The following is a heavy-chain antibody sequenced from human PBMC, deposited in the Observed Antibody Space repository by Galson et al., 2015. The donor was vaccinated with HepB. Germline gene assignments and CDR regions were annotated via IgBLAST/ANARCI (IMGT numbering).Heavy chain of an antibody. CDR1: GYTFTSYG. CDR3: ARDHEDSGSYYEYFDY. J-gene: IGHJ4*02. CDR2: ISAYNGNT. Sequence: SVKVSCKASGYTFTSYGISWVRQAPGQGLEWMGRISAYNGNTNYAQKLQGRVTMTTDTSTSTAYMELRSLRSDDTAVYYCARDHEDSGSYYEYFDYWGQGTLVTVSS. V-gene: IGHV1-18*04. D-gene: IGHD1-26*01.